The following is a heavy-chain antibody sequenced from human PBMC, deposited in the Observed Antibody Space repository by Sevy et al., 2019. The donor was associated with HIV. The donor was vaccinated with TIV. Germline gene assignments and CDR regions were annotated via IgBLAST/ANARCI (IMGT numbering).Heavy chain of an antibody. CDR1: GFIFSDYY. CDR3: ARAGGSGALGY. Sequence: GGSLRLSCAASGFIFSDYYMSWIRQAPGKGLEWVSYISGSGNTIYYTDSVKGRFTISRDNAKDSLYLQMNSLRAEDTAVYDWARAGGSGALGYWGQGSLVTVSS. D-gene: IGHD3-16*01. CDR2: ISGSGNTI. V-gene: IGHV3-11*01. J-gene: IGHJ4*02.